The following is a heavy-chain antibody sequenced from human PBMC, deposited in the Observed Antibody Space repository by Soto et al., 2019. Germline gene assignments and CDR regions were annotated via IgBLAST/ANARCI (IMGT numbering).Heavy chain of an antibody. Sequence: EVQLVETGGGLIQPGGSLRLSCAASGFSVGSNYMSWVRQAPGKGLEWVSVIYSGGTTHDADSVKGRFTISRDNSKNTLDLQMNSLSAEDTAVYYCARSSRGGNAGYFNLWGRGTLVTVSS. CDR2: IYSGGTT. CDR1: GFSVGSNY. V-gene: IGHV3-53*02. CDR3: ARSSRGGNAGYFNL. J-gene: IGHJ2*01. D-gene: IGHD2-15*01.